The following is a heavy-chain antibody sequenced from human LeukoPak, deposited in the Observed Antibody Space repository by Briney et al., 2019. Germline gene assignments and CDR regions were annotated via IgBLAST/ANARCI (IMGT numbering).Heavy chain of an antibody. J-gene: IGHJ6*03. CDR3: ARDHDWDYMDV. CDR1: GFTFSTYS. CDR2: ISSSSSYI. Sequence: GGSLRLSCAASGFTFSTYSMNWVRQAPGKGLEWVSFISSSSSYIYYADSVKGRFTISRDNAKNSLYLQMDSLRAEDTAVYHCARDHDWDYMDVWGKGTTVTVSS. V-gene: IGHV3-21*01. D-gene: IGHD3-9*01.